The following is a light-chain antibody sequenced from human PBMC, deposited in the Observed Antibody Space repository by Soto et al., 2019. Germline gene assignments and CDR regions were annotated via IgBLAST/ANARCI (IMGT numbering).Light chain of an antibody. J-gene: IGLJ2*01. Sequence: QSVLTQPPSASGTPGQRVTISCSGSSSNIGSNTVNWYQQLPGTAPKLLIYSNNQRPSGVPDRFSGSKSGTSASLAISGLQSEDEADYYCAAWDDSLNGLVFGGGTKVIVL. CDR1: SSNIGSNT. V-gene: IGLV1-44*01. CDR3: AAWDDSLNGLV. CDR2: SNN.